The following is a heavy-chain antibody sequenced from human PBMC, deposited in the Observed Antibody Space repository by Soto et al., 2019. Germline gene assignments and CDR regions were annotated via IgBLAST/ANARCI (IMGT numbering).Heavy chain of an antibody. CDR2: INSDGSST. V-gene: IGHV3-74*01. J-gene: IGHJ6*02. Sequence: PGGSLRLSCAASGFTFSSYSMNWVRQAPGKGLVWVSRINSDGSSTSYADSVKGRFTISRDNAKNTLYLQMNSLRAEDTAVYYCAGSPYSYGYYYYGMDVWGQGTTVTVSS. D-gene: IGHD5-18*01. CDR1: GFTFSSYS. CDR3: AGSPYSYGYYYYGMDV.